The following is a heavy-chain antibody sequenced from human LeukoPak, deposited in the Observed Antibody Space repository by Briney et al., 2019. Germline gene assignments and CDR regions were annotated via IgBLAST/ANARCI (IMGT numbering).Heavy chain of an antibody. J-gene: IGHJ4*02. V-gene: IGHV3-23*01. CDR3: AKGRRNLIAVAGTHQDY. CDR2: ISGSGGST. D-gene: IGHD6-19*01. CDR1: GFTFSSYA. Sequence: GGSLRLSCAASGFTFSSYAMSWVRQAPGKGLEWVSAISGSGGSTYYADSVKGRFTISRDNSKNTLYLQMNSLRAEDTAVYYCAKGRRNLIAVAGTHQDYWGQGTLVTVSS.